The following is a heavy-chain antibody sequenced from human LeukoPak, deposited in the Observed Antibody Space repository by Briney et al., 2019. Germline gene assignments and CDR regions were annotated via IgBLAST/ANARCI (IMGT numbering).Heavy chain of an antibody. CDR3: ARIRRTAAAPEVVDY. Sequence: ASVKVSCKASGYTFTHYYMHWVRQAPGQGLEWMGLINPSGGGTNYTQKFQGRVTMTRDTSTSTVYMEPSSLRSEDTAVYYCARIRRTAAAPEVVDYWGQGTLVTVSS. J-gene: IGHJ4*02. CDR2: INPSGGGT. CDR1: GYTFTHYY. V-gene: IGHV1-46*01. D-gene: IGHD6-13*01.